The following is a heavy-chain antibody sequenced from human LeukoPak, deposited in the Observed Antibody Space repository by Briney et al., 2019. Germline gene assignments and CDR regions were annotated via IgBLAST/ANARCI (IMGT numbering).Heavy chain of an antibody. CDR3: ARSRSRGYSGDFDY. J-gene: IGHJ4*02. D-gene: IGHD5-12*01. V-gene: IGHV4-59*01. CDR1: GGSISSYY. CDR2: IRYSGST. Sequence: PSETLSLTCIVSGGSISSYYWSWIRQPPGKGLEWIGYIRYSGSTNYNPSLKSRVTISVDTSKNQFSLRLSSVTAADTAVYYCARSRSRGYSGDFDYWGQGTLVTVSP.